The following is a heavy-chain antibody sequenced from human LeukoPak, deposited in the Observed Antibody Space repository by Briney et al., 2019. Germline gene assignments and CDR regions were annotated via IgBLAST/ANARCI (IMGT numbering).Heavy chain of an antibody. CDR3: ARRAGGYSHSYDY. CDR1: GFTFSSYA. D-gene: IGHD3-22*01. J-gene: IGHJ4*02. CDR2: IYSGGNT. V-gene: IGHV3-53*01. Sequence: GGSLRLSCAASGFTFSSYAMSWVRQAPGKGLEWVSIIYSGGNTGYADSVKGRFTISRDNSRNTLYLQMNNLRVEDTAVYYCARRAGGYSHSYDYWGQGTLVTVSS.